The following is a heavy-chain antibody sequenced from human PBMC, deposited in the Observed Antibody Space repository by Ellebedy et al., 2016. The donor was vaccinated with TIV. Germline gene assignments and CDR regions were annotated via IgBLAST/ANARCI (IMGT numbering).Heavy chain of an antibody. CDR2: IYPGDSDI. CDR3: TREDY. V-gene: IGHV5-51*01. J-gene: IGHJ4*02. Sequence: GESLKISCQTTGYAFTSYWIGWVRQVPGKGLEWMGIIYPGDSDIRYGPSFHGQVTISADTSISTAYLQWSSLRASDTAMYYCTREDYWGLGTLVTVSS. CDR1: GYAFTSYW.